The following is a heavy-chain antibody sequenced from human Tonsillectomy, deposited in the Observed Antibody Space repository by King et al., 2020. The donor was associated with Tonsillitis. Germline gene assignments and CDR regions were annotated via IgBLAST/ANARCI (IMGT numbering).Heavy chain of an antibody. V-gene: IGHV3-53*01. Sequence: VQLVESGGGLMQPGGSLRLSCAASGFIVGSNYMSWVRQAPGKGREWVSDLYNVGTPYYADSVKGRFTISRDSSQNTLYLQMNSLTAEDTAVYYCARDRYNDPTIWGQGTLVTVSS. CDR2: LYNVGTP. J-gene: IGHJ4*02. CDR1: GFIVGSNY. D-gene: IGHD1-1*01. CDR3: ARDRYNDPTI.